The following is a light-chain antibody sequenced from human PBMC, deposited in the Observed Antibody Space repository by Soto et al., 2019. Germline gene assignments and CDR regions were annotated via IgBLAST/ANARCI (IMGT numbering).Light chain of an antibody. V-gene: IGKV3-11*01. CDR2: DAS. CDR3: QQRSNWPST. J-gene: IGKJ4*01. CDR1: QSVSTY. Sequence: EIVLTQCPATLSLSPGERATLSCRASQSVSTYLAWYQQKPGQAPRLLIYDASNGATGIPARFSGSGSGTDFALTISSLEPEDFAVYYCQQRSNWPSTFGGGTRWISN.